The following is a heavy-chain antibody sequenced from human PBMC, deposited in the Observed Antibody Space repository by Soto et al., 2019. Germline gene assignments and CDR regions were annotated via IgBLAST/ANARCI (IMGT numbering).Heavy chain of an antibody. CDR3: ARDFEISGFYDYIWGSYRYPGAFDI. J-gene: IGHJ3*02. CDR2: IKQDGSEK. V-gene: IGHV3-7*01. Sequence: GGSLRLSCAASGFTFSSYWMSWVRQAPGKGLEWVANIKQDGSEKYYVDSVKGRFTISRDNAKNSLYLQMNSLRAEDTAVYYCARDFEISGFYDYIWGSYRYPGAFDIGGQGKMVTVSS. CDR1: GFTFSSYW. D-gene: IGHD3-16*02.